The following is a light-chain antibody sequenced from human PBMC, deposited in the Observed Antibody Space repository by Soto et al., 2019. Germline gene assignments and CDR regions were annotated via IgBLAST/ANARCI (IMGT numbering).Light chain of an antibody. V-gene: IGKV1-5*03. J-gene: IGKJ1*01. CDR1: QSISSW. CDR2: EAS. Sequence: DIQMTQSPSTLSASVGDRVTITCRASQSISSWLAWYQQKPGKAPKLLIYEASSLASGVPSRFSGSGSGTKSTHTISILQPDDFATYYYQQYNSYWTFGQGTKVEIK. CDR3: QQYNSYWT.